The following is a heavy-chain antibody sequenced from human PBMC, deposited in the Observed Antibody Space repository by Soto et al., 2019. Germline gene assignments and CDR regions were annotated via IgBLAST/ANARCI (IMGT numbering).Heavy chain of an antibody. J-gene: IGHJ6*02. D-gene: IGHD2-2*01. CDR3: ARDKDRVPLGGNYYYAIDV. V-gene: IGHV1-69*12. CDR1: GGTFSTSA. CDR2: IIPAFGTA. Sequence: QVQLVQSGAEVMQPGSSVRVSCKTSGGTFSTSAISWVRQAPGQGLEWMGGIIPAFGTADYTQKFQARVTITADESTTTAYMERRGLRSEDTAVYFCARDKDRVPLGGNYYYAIDVWGQGTTVTVSS.